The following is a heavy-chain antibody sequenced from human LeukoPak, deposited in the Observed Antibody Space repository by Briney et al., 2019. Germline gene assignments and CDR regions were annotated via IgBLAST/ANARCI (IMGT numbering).Heavy chain of an antibody. CDR1: GFTFSSYA. D-gene: IGHD3-9*01. J-gene: IGHJ4*02. V-gene: IGHV3-23*01. CDR3: AKLGLRYFDWLLWNDY. CDR2: ISGSGGST. Sequence: QTGGSLRLSCAASGFTFSSYAMSWVRQAPGKGLEWVSAISGSGGSTYYADSVKGRFTISRDNSKNTLYLQMNSLRAEDTAVYYCAKLGLRYFDWLLWNDYWGQGTLVTVSS.